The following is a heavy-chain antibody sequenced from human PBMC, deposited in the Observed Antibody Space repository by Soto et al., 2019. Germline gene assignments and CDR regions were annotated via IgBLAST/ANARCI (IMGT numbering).Heavy chain of an antibody. J-gene: IGHJ5*02. CDR3: VRDGPKNLRDWFDT. D-gene: IGHD3-16*01. V-gene: IGHV4-4*07. Sequence: SETLSLTCTVSGASISGFYWSWIRKSAGKGLEWIGRIYATGTTDYNPSLKSRVMMSVDTSKKQFSLKLRSVAAADTDVYYCVRDGPKNLRDWFDTWGQGMSVTVSS. CDR1: GASISGFY. CDR2: IYATGTT.